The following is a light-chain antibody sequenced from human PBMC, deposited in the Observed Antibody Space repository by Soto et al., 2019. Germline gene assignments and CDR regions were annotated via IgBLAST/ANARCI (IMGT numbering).Light chain of an antibody. CDR2: EVS. J-gene: IGLJ1*01. Sequence: QSALTQPASVSGSPGQSITISCTGTSSDVGGYYFVSWYQQRPGKAPQLMIYEVSNRPSGVSNRFSGSKSGNTASLTISGLQAEDEADYYCTSYTSSSTYVFGTGTQLTVL. CDR1: SSDVGGYYF. CDR3: TSYTSSSTYV. V-gene: IGLV2-14*01.